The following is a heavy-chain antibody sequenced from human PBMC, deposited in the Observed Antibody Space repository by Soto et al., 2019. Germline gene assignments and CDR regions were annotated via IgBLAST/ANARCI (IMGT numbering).Heavy chain of an antibody. CDR2: ISSSSNNYI. CDR3: ARDQYGDYNFDY. CDR1: GFTFSSYS. J-gene: IGHJ4*02. Sequence: EVPLVESGGGLVKPGGSLRLSCAASGFTFSSYSMNWVRQAPGKGLEWVSSISSSSNNYIYYADSVKGRFTISRDNAKNSLDLQMNSLRAEDTAVYYCARDQYGDYNFDYWGQGTLVTVSS. V-gene: IGHV3-21*01. D-gene: IGHD4-17*01.